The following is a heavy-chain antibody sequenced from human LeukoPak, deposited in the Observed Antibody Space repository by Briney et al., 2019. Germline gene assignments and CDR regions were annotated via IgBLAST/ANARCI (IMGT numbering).Heavy chain of an antibody. CDR3: AKDYGGLQLFDH. CDR2: ITGGSGST. V-gene: IGHV3-23*01. Sequence: GGSLRLSCSASGFAFSVYAMSWLRQPPGKGLEWVSSITGGSGSTYYADSVKGRFTISRDNSKNTLYLQMDSLRAEDTAIYYCAKDYGGLQLFDHWGQGTLVTVSS. J-gene: IGHJ4*02. CDR1: GFAFSVYA. D-gene: IGHD1-1*01.